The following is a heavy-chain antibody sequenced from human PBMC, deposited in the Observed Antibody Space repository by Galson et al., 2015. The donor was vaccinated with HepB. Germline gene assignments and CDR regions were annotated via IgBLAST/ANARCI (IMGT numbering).Heavy chain of an antibody. J-gene: IGHJ4*02. V-gene: IGHV3-7*01. CDR3: ARGGYRYIEF. Sequence: SLRLSCAGTGFSFSSYTMTWVRQAPGKGLEWVASRKEDGSEEQYVDSVRGRFTISRDNAKNSLFLQMDSLRGEDTGVYYCARGGYRYIEFRGQGTLVTVSS. CDR2: RKEDGSEE. CDR1: GFSFSSYT. D-gene: IGHD5-12*01.